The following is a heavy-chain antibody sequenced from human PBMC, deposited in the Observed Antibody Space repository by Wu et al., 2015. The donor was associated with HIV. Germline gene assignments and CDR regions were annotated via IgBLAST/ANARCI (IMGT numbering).Heavy chain of an antibody. CDR1: GYTFTINY. CDR2: IGPKKGDT. CDR3: ARGRFETSGFYVYDS. J-gene: IGHJ4*02. V-gene: IGHV1-2*02. D-gene: IGHD3-22*01. Sequence: QVQLKQSGPEVKKPGASVNVSCQTSGYTFTINYLHWIRQIHGQGLEWMGCIGPKKGDTIYAQKFGGRISLTRNTSVHTAYLELNRLTSDDTGVYYCARGRFETSGFYVYDSWGQGKSGHRLL.